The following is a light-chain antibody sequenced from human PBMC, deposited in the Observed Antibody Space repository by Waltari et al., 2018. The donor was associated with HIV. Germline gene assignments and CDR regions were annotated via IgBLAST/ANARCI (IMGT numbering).Light chain of an antibody. V-gene: IGLV2-23*02. CDR3: CSYAGSSTFVV. CDR2: EVS. J-gene: IGLJ2*01. CDR1: SSDVGSYNL. Sequence: QSALTQPASVSGSPGQSITISCTGTSSDVGSYNLVSWYQQHPGKAPKLMIYEVSKRPSGVSKRFSGSKSGNTVSLTISGLQAEDEADYYCCSYAGSSTFVVFGGGTKLTVL.